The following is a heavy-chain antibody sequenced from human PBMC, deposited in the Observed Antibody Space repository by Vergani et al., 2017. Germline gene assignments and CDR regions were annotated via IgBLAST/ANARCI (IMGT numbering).Heavy chain of an antibody. CDR2: INPNSGGT. CDR3: ARDPRPRLYGMDV. V-gene: IGHV1-2*02. CDR1: GGTFSSYA. Sequence: QVQLVQSGAEVKKPGSSVKVSCKASGGTFSSYAISWVRQAPGQGLEWMGWINPNSGGTNYAQKFQGRVTLTRDTSISTADMELSRLSADDKAVYYVARDPRPRLYGMDVWGQGTTVTVSS. J-gene: IGHJ6*02. D-gene: IGHD5/OR15-5a*01.